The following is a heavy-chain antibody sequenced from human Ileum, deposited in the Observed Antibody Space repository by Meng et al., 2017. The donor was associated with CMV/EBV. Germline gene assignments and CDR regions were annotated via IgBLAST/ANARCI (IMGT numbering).Heavy chain of an antibody. CDR2: INPNSGST. CDR3: ARSRGTVTPLDS. CDR1: GYTFTDSY. V-gene: IGHV1-2*02. D-gene: IGHD4-11*01. Sequence: ASVKVSCKASGYTFTDSYMHWVRQAPGQGLEWMGWINPNSGSTNYGQKFQGRVTMTRDTSISTAYLERSRLASDDTAVFYCARSRGTVTPLDSWGQGTLVTVSS. J-gene: IGHJ4*02.